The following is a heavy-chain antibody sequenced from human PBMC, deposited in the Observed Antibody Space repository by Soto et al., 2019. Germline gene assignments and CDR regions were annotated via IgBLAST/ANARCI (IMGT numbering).Heavy chain of an antibody. CDR1: GYTFTTYA. V-gene: IGHV1-2*04. J-gene: IGHJ3*02. CDR3: ARDRGNGSGTYGVSAFDI. D-gene: IGHD3-10*01. CDR2: INPNSGGT. Sequence: ASVKVSCKASGYTFTTYAMHWVRQAPGQGLEWMGWINPNSGGTNYAQKFQGWVTMTRDTSISTAYMELSRLRSDDTAVYYCARDRGNGSGTYGVSAFDIWGQGTMVTVSS.